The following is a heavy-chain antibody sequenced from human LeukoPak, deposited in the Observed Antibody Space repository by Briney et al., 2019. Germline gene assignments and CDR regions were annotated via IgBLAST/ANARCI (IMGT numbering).Heavy chain of an antibody. Sequence: GASVKVSCKASGYTFTGYYMHWVRQAPGQGLEWMGWINPNSGGTNYAQKFQGRVTMTRDTSISTAYMELSRLRSDDTAVYYCAREAAGDIRITMIVVVNPAYYFDYWGQGTLVTVSS. CDR1: GYTFTGYY. D-gene: IGHD3-22*01. V-gene: IGHV1-2*02. CDR2: INPNSGGT. J-gene: IGHJ4*02. CDR3: AREAAGDIRITMIVVVNPAYYFDY.